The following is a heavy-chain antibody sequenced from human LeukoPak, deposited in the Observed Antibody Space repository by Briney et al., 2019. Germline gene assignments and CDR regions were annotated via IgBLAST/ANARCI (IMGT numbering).Heavy chain of an antibody. V-gene: IGHV3-53*01. Sequence: GGSLRLSCAASGFTVSSNYMSWVRQAPGKGLEWVSVIYSGGSTYYADCVKGRFTISRDNSKNTLYLQMNSLRAEDTAVYYCAREARYCSGGSCYWSYFDYWGQGTLVTVSS. D-gene: IGHD2-15*01. J-gene: IGHJ4*02. CDR3: AREARYCSGGSCYWSYFDY. CDR2: IYSGGST. CDR1: GFTVSSNY.